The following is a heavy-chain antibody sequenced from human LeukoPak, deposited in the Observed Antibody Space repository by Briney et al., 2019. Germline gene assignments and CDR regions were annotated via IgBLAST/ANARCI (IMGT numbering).Heavy chain of an antibody. CDR1: GFTFNTFA. CDR3: ARALVDTAAYGMDV. V-gene: IGHV3-23*01. J-gene: IGHJ6*02. CDR2: VSDSAGST. D-gene: IGHD5-18*01. Sequence: GGSLRLSCAASGFTFNTFAMNWVRQAPGKGLEWVSSVSDSAGSTYYADSVKGRFTISRENAKNSLYLQMNSLRAGDTAVYYCARALVDTAAYGMDVWGQGTTVTVSS.